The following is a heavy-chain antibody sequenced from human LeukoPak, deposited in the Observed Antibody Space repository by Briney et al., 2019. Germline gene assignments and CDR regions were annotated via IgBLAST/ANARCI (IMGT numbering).Heavy chain of an antibody. D-gene: IGHD2-8*01. V-gene: IGHV3-23*01. CDR2: ISGSGGST. CDR1: GFTFTTYN. CDR3: AKATKLMVYAHYDY. Sequence: PGGSLRLSCAASGFTFTTYNMHWVRQAPGKGLEWVSAISGSGGSTYYADSVKGRFTISRDNSKNTLYLQMNSLRAEDTAVYYCAKATKLMVYAHYDYWGKGTLVTVSS. J-gene: IGHJ4*02.